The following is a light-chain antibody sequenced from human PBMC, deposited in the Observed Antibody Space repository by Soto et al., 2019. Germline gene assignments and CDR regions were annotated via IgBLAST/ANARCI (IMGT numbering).Light chain of an antibody. V-gene: IGKV3-15*01. CDR2: GAS. J-gene: IGKJ5*01. Sequence: VMTQSPATLSVSPGERATLSCWASETVATNLAWYQQKPGQVPSLLIYGASTRASGIPARFSGSGSGTEFTLTIDSLQSEDFAVYYCQQYSSSPSFGQGTRLEIK. CDR3: QQYSSSPS. CDR1: ETVATN.